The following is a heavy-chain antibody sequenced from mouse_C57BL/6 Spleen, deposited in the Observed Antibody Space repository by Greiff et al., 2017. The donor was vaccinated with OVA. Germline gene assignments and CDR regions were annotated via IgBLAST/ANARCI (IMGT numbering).Heavy chain of an antibody. CDR1: GYTFTSYW. V-gene: IGHV1-69*01. CDR3: ARGGFGYYALDD. J-gene: IGHJ4*01. CDR2: IDPSDSYT. Sequence: QVQLQQPGAELVMPGASVKLSCKASGYTFTSYWMHWVKQRPGQGLEWIGEIDPSDSYTNSNQKFKGKSTLTVDKSSSTAYMQLSSLTSEDSAVYFCARGGFGYYALDDWGQGTSVTVSS.